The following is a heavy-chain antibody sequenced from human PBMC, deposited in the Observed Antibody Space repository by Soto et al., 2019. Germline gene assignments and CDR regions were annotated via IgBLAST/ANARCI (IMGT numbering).Heavy chain of an antibody. J-gene: IGHJ6*04. V-gene: IGHV4-34*01. CDR1: GGSFSGYY. Sequence: SETLSLTCAVYGGSFSGYYWSWIRQPPGKGLEWIGEINHSGSTNYNPSLKSRVTISVDTSKNQFSLKLSSVTAADTAVYYCGRCVNQDQVYDMDVWGKGTTVTVSS. CDR3: GRCVNQDQVYDMDV. CDR2: INHSGST. D-gene: IGHD2-2*01.